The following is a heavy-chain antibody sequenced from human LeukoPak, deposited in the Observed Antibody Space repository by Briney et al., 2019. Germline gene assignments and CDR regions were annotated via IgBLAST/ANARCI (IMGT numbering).Heavy chain of an antibody. CDR1: GGSVSSDSYF. V-gene: IGHV4-61*01. J-gene: IGHJ4*02. CDR2: IYSSGST. CDR3: AXLAPHXPLDX. D-gene: IGHD1-1*01. Sequence: PSETLSLTCSVSGGSVSSDSYFWNWVRQPPGKGLEWIGYIYSSGSTNYNRSLKSRVTISLDTSKNQFSLKLSSVTAADTAVYYCAXLAPHXPLDXXGXGTPVTVSS.